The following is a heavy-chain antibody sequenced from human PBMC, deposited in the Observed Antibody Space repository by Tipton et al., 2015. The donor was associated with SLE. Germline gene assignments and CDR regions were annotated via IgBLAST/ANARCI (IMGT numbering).Heavy chain of an antibody. J-gene: IGHJ4*02. V-gene: IGHV3-30-3*01. Sequence: SLRLSCAASGFTFSSYAMHWVRQAPGKGLEWVAVISYDGSNKYYADSVKGRFTISRDNLKNTLYLQMNSLRVEDTAVYYCARALRWGQGTLVTVPS. CDR3: ARALR. CDR2: ISYDGSNK. CDR1: GFTFSSYA.